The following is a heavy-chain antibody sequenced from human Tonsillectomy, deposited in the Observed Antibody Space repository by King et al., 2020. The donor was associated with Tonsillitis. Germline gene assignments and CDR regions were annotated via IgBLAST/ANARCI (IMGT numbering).Heavy chain of an antibody. V-gene: IGHV3-11*01. D-gene: IGHD2-2*01. CDR2: ISSSGSTI. Sequence: VQLVESGGGLVKPGGSLRLSCAASGFTFSDYYMNWIRQAPGKGLVWVSYISSSGSTIYYADSVKGRFTISRDNAKNSLYLQMNSLRAEDTAVYYCAREGSIVVVPAAGPNWFDPWGQGTLVTVSS. CDR3: AREGSIVVVPAAGPNWFDP. J-gene: IGHJ5*02. CDR1: GFTFSDYY.